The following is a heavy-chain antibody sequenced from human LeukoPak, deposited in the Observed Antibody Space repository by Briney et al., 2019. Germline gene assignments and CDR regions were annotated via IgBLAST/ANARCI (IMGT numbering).Heavy chain of an antibody. J-gene: IGHJ6*04. CDR1: GFTFSSYS. CDR2: ISSSSSYI. V-gene: IGHV3-21*01. Sequence: GGSLRLSCAASGFTFSSYSMNWVRQAPGKGLEWVSSISSSSSYIYHADSVKGRFIISRDNSKNSLYLQMNSLRAEDTAVYYCAELGITMIGGVWGKGTTVTISS. CDR3: AELGITMIGGV. D-gene: IGHD3-10*02.